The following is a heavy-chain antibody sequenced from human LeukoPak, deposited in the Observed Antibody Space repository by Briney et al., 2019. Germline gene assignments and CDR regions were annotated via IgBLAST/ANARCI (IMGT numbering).Heavy chain of an antibody. Sequence: GGSLRLSCAASGFTFSNAWMSWVRQAPGKGLEWVGRIKSKTDGGTTDYAAPVKGRFTISRDDSKNTLYLQMNSLKTEDTAVYYCTTYYYDSSGYYYGVLLDYWGQGTLVTVSS. J-gene: IGHJ4*02. CDR1: GFTFSNAW. V-gene: IGHV3-15*01. D-gene: IGHD3-22*01. CDR3: TTYYYDSSGYYYGVLLDY. CDR2: IKSKTDGGTT.